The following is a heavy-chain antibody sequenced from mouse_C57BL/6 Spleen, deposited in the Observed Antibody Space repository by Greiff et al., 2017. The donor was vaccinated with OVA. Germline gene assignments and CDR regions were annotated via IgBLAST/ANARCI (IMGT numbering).Heavy chain of an antibody. CDR2: INPNTGGT. D-gene: IGHD2-2*01. J-gene: IGHJ2*01. Sequence: EVQLQQSGPELVKPGASVKISCKASGYTFTDYYMNWVKQTHGKSLEWIGDINPNTGGTSYNQKFKGKATLTVDKSSSTAYMGLRSRTSEDSAVYYGARSGYDDYWGKGTTLTVSS. CDR3: ARSGYDDY. CDR1: GYTFTDYY. V-gene: IGHV1-26*01.